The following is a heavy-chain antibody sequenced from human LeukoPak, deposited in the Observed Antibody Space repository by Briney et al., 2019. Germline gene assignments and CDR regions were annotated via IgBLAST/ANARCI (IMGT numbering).Heavy chain of an antibody. Sequence: GGSLRLSCAASGFTFSSYGMRWVRQAPGKGLEWVAVIWYDGSNKYYADSVKGRFTISRDNSKNTLYLQMNSLRAEDTAVYYCARRHYDSSGYLDYWGQGTLVTVSS. J-gene: IGHJ4*02. CDR2: IWYDGSNK. CDR1: GFTFSSYG. D-gene: IGHD3-22*01. CDR3: ARRHYDSSGYLDY. V-gene: IGHV3-33*01.